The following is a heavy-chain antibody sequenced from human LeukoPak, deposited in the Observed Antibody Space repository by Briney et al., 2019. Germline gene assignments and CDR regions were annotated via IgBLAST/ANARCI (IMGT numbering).Heavy chain of an antibody. CDR3: ARVGIAAAGISNWFDP. D-gene: IGHD6-13*01. V-gene: IGHV1-46*01. CDR1: GYTFTSYY. Sequence: ASVKVSCKASGYTFTSYYMHWVRQAPGQGLEWMGITNPSGGSTSYAQKFQGRVTMTRDTSTSTVYMELSSLRSEDTAVYYCARVGIAAAGISNWFDPWGQGTLVTVSS. CDR2: TNPSGGST. J-gene: IGHJ5*02.